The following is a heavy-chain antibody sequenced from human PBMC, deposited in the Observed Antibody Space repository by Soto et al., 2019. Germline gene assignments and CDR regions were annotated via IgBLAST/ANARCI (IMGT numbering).Heavy chain of an antibody. D-gene: IGHD4-4*01. CDR2: ISGSGGST. J-gene: IGHJ4*02. V-gene: IGHV3-23*01. CDR1: GFTFSSYA. Sequence: GGSLRLSCAASGFTFSSYAMAWVRQAPGKWLEWVSAISGSGGSTYYADSVKGRFTISRDNSKNTLYLQMNSLRAEDTAVYYFAKWKWDLDYIVPWSEFDYWGQGTLVTVSS. CDR3: AKWKWDLDYIVPWSEFDY.